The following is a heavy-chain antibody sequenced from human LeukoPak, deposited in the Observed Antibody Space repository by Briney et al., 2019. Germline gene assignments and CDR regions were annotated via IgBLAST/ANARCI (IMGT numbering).Heavy chain of an antibody. CDR1: GGSISSYY. D-gene: IGHD5-12*01. V-gene: IGHV4-59*01. Sequence: SETLSLTCTVSGGSISSYYWSWIRQPPGKGLEWIGYIDYSGSTNYNPSLKSRVTISVDTSKKQFSLKVSSVTAADTAVYYCARDKGVATGSYYYYYMDVWGKGTTVTVSS. CDR2: IDYSGST. J-gene: IGHJ6*03. CDR3: ARDKGVATGSYYYYYMDV.